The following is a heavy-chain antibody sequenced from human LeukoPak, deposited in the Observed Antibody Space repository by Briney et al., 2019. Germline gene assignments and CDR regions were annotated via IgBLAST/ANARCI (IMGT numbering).Heavy chain of an antibody. CDR1: GFTFSSYG. Sequence: GRSLRLSCAASGFTFSSYGMHWVRQDPGKGLGWVAVISYDGSNKYYADSVKGRFTISRDNSKNTLYLQMNSLRAEDTAVYYCAKDEASNFDYWGQGTLVTVSS. J-gene: IGHJ4*02. CDR2: ISYDGSNK. CDR3: AKDEASNFDY. V-gene: IGHV3-30*18. D-gene: IGHD2-2*01.